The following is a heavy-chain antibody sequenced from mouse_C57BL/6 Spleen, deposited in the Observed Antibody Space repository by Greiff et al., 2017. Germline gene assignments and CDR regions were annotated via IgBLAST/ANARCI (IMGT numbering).Heavy chain of an antibody. V-gene: IGHV1-15*01. D-gene: IGHD2-2*01. CDR3: TRYGYDAWFAY. Sequence: VQLVESGAELVRPGASVTLSCKASGYTFTDYEMHWVKQTPVHGLEWIGAIDPETGGTAYNQKFKGKAILTADKSSSTAYMELRSLTSEDSAVYYCTRYGYDAWFAYWGQGTLVTVSA. J-gene: IGHJ3*01. CDR2: IDPETGGT. CDR1: GYTFTDYE.